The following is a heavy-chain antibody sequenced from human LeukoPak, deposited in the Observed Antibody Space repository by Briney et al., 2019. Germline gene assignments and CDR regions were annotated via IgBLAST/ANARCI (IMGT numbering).Heavy chain of an antibody. CDR1: GGSFSGYY. CDR3: ARYIVSYPHDAFDI. V-gene: IGHV4-34*01. J-gene: IGHJ3*02. D-gene: IGHD1-26*01. CDR2: INHSGST. Sequence: SETLSLTCAVYGGSFSGYYWSWIRQPPGKGLEWIGEINHSGSTNYNPSFKSRVTISVDTSKNQFSLKLSSVTAADTAFYYCARYIVSYPHDAFDIWGQGTMVTVSS.